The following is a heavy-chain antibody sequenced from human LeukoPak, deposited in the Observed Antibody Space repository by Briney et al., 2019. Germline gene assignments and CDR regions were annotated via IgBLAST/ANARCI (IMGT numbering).Heavy chain of an antibody. CDR3: ARGPDSSGYYYAWYFDL. D-gene: IGHD3-22*01. Sequence: SETLSLTCTVSGGSISSYYWSWIRQPPGKGLEWIGYIYYSGSTNYNPSLKSRVTISVDTSKNQFSLKLSSVTAADTAVYYCARGPDSSGYYYAWYFDLWGRGTLVTVSS. V-gene: IGHV4-59*01. J-gene: IGHJ2*01. CDR2: IYYSGST. CDR1: GGSISSYY.